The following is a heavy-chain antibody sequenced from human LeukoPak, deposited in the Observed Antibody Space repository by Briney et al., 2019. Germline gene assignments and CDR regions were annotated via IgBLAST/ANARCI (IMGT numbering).Heavy chain of an antibody. J-gene: IGHJ5*02. CDR2: INPATGNR. Sequence: ASVKVSCKASGYTFTTYDINWVRQAPGQGLEWMGWINPATGNRDYGQKFQDRVTITSDTSVSTSYMELSSLRSEDTAVYYCVRGGGVRSWPNRWFDPWGQGTLVTISS. D-gene: IGHD3-3*01. CDR3: VRGGGVRSWPNRWFDP. CDR1: GYTFTTYD. V-gene: IGHV1-8*01.